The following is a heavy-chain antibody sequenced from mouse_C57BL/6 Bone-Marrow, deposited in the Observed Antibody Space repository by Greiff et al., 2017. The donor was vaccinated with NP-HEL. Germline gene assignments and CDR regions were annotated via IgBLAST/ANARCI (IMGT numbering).Heavy chain of an antibody. Sequence: QVQLQQPGAELVKPGASVKLSCKASGYTFTSYWMHWVKQRPGRGLEWIGRIDPNSGGTKYNEKFKSKATLTVDKPSITAYMQLSSLTSEDSAVYYFASFLYDGYPGYFDVWGTGTTVTVSS. V-gene: IGHV1-72*01. J-gene: IGHJ1*03. CDR1: GYTFTSYW. D-gene: IGHD2-3*01. CDR2: IDPNSGGT. CDR3: ASFLYDGYPGYFDV.